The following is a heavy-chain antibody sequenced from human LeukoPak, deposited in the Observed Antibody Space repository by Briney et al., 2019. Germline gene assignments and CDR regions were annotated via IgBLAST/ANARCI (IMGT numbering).Heavy chain of an antibody. CDR2: IKQDGSEK. V-gene: IGHV3-7*01. Sequence: PGGSLRLSCAASGFTFSSYSMNWVRQAPGKGLEWVANIKQDGSEKYYVDSVKGRFTISRDNAKNSLYLQMNSLRAEDTAVYYCARDNNNYYDSSGYYDAFDIWGQGTMVTVSS. CDR1: GFTFSSYS. D-gene: IGHD3-22*01. CDR3: ARDNNNYYDSSGYYDAFDI. J-gene: IGHJ3*02.